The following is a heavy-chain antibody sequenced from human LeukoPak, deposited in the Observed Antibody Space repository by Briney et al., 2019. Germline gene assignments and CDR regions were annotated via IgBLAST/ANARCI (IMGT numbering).Heavy chain of an antibody. CDR3: ARVGWGDAAAHPNWLDP. CDR2: VYYNGNT. Sequence: SETLSLTCTVSGGSISSGSYYWGWIRQPPGTGLELIANVYYNGNTAYNPSLRSRVTISIDTSKSQFSLRLNSVTAADTAVYYCARVGWGDAAAHPNWLDPWGQGTLVTVSS. CDR1: GGSISSGSYY. D-gene: IGHD6-6*01. J-gene: IGHJ5*02. V-gene: IGHV4-39*07.